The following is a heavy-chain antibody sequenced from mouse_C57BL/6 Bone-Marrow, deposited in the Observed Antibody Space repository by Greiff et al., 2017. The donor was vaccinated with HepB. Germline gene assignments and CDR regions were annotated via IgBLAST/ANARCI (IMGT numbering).Heavy chain of an antibody. Sequence: QVHVKQSGPELVKPGASVKLSCKASGYTFTSYDINWVKQRPGQGLEWIGWIYPRDGSTKYNEKFKGKATLTVDTSSSTAYMELHSLTSEDSAVYFCARFYYGSRGLYFDYWGQGTTLTVSS. D-gene: IGHD1-1*01. CDR2: IYPRDGST. J-gene: IGHJ2*01. CDR1: GYTFTSYD. V-gene: IGHV1-85*01. CDR3: ARFYYGSRGLYFDY.